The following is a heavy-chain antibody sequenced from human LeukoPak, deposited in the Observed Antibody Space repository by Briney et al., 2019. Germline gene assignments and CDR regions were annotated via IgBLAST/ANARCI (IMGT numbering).Heavy chain of an antibody. Sequence: SETLSLTCAISGVSTSSGNWWTCVRQPPGKGLEWIGVISQSGITKYNPSLKTRVTISVDESKNHFSLILSSVTAADTAVYFCARSGGSYKLDNWGQRTVVTVSS. J-gene: IGHJ4*02. CDR2: ISQSGIT. CDR1: GVSTSSGNW. CDR3: ARSGGSYKLDN. D-gene: IGHD6-19*01. V-gene: IGHV4-4*02.